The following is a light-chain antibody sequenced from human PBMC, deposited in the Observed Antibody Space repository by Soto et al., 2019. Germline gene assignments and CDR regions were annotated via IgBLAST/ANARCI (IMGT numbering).Light chain of an antibody. V-gene: IGLV2-14*01. CDR3: AAWDDSLNGL. CDR2: GVS. J-gene: IGLJ1*01. Sequence: QSVLTQPASVSGSPGQSITISCTGTSSDIGGYNYVSWYQQHPDKAPKLMIYGVSNRPPGVSDRFSGSKSGNTASLTISGLQAEDEADYYCAAWDDSLNGLFGTGTKVTVL. CDR1: SSDIGGYNY.